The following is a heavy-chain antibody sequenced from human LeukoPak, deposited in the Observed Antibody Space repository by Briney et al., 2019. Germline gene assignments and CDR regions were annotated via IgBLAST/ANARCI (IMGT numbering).Heavy chain of an antibody. J-gene: IGHJ4*02. CDR1: GYTLTELS. CDR2: FDPEDGET. D-gene: IGHD3-16*01. V-gene: IGHV1-24*01. Sequence: ASVKVSCKVSGYTLTELSMHWVRQAPGKGLEWMGGFDPEDGETIYAQKFQGRVTMTEDTSTDTAYMELSSLRSEDTAVYYCATDRIMITFGGVTLDYWGQGTLVTVSS. CDR3: ATDRIMITFGGVTLDY.